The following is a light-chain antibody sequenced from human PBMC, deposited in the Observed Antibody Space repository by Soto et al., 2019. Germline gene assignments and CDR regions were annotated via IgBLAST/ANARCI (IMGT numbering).Light chain of an antibody. CDR2: RNN. CDR1: SSNIGTNY. J-gene: IGLJ1*01. V-gene: IGLV1-47*01. CDR3: AGWDDSLHGLL. Sequence: QSVLTQPPSASGTPGQRVTISCSGGSSNIGTNYVYWYQQLPGTAPKLLIYRNNLRPSGVPDRFSASKSGTPASLAISGLRSEDEADYFCAGWDDSLHGLLFGAGTKLTVL.